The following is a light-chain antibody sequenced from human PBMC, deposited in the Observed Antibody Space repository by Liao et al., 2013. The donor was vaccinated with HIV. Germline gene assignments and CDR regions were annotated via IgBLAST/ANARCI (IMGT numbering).Light chain of an antibody. CDR3: QVWDSNSDPPKV. CDR2: YDS. J-gene: IGLJ3*02. V-gene: IGLV3-21*04. Sequence: SYVLTQPPSVSVAPGKTARITCGGTNIGSKSVHWYQQKAGQAPVLVIYYDSDRPSGIPERFSGSNSGNTATLTISRVEAGDEADYYCQVWDSNSDPPKVFGGGTKLTVL. CDR1: NIGSKS.